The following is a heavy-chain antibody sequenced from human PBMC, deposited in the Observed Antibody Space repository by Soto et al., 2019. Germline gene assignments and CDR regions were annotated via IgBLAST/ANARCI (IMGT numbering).Heavy chain of an antibody. CDR2: IYWDDDK. V-gene: IGHV2-5*02. CDR1: GSSLSTSGVG. J-gene: IGHJ4*02. Sequence: QITLKESGPTLVKPTQTLTLTCTFSGSSLSTSGVGVGWIRQPPGKALEWLALIYWDDDKRYSPYLKSRITITTDTSKNRVVLTMTSMEPVDTATYSCAHSYGSGSYYDWFDYWGQGTLVTVSS. CDR3: AHSYGSGSYYDWFDY. D-gene: IGHD3-10*01.